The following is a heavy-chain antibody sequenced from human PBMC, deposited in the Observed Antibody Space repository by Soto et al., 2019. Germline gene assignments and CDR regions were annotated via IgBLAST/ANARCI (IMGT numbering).Heavy chain of an antibody. D-gene: IGHD6-13*01. Sequence: QVQLQESGPGLVKPSETLSLTCTVSGGSISSYYWSWIRQPPGKGLEWIGYIYYSGSTNYNPSLKSLVTISVDTSKNQFSLTLSSVTAADTAVYYCARRVRRAAAGGPSGAYIDYWGQGTLVTVSS. J-gene: IGHJ4*02. CDR3: ARRVRRAAAGGPSGAYIDY. CDR1: GGSISSYY. CDR2: IYYSGST. V-gene: IGHV4-59*01.